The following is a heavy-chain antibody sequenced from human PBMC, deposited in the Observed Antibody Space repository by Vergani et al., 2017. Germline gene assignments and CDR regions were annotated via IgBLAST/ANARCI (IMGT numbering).Heavy chain of an antibody. V-gene: IGHV3-30*18. CDR1: GFTFSSYG. J-gene: IGHJ6*03. D-gene: IGHD6-6*01. CDR3: AKDLSSSFYYYYYMDV. Sequence: QVQLVESGGGVVQPGRSLRLSCAASGFTFSSYGMHWVRQAPGKGLEWVAVISYDGSNKYYADPVKGRFTISRDNSKNTLYLQMNSLRAEDTAVYYCAKDLSSSFYYYYYMDVLGKGTTVTVSS. CDR2: ISYDGSNK.